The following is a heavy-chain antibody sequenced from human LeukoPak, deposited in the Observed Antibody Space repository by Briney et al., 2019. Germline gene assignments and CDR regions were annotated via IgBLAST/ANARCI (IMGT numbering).Heavy chain of an antibody. CDR2: MHYSGST. Sequence: SETLSLTRTVSGGSISSGDYYWSWIRQPPGKGLEYLGYMHYSGSTYYNPSLKNRVTISVDTSKNQFSLKLSSVTAADTAVYYCARERSGSYYENFDYWGQGTLVTVSS. D-gene: IGHD3-10*01. V-gene: IGHV4-30-4*01. CDR1: GGSISSGDYY. J-gene: IGHJ4*02. CDR3: ARERSGSYYENFDY.